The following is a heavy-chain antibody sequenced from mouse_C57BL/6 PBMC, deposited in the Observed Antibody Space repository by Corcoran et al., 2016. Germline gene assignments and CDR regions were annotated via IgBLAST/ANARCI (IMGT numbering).Heavy chain of an antibody. CDR1: GYTFTSYG. V-gene: IGHV1-81*01. CDR2: IYPRSGNT. CDR3: ARNTTVVAAGDY. Sequence: QVQLQQSGAELARPGASVKLSCKASGYTFTSYGISWVKQRTGQGLEWIGEIYPRSGNTYYNEKFKGKATLTADKSSSTAYVELRSLTSEDSAVYFCARNTTVVAAGDYWGQGTTLTVSS. J-gene: IGHJ2*01. D-gene: IGHD1-1*01.